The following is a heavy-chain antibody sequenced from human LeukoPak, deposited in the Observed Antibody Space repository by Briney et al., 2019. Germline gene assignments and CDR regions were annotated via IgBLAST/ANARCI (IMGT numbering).Heavy chain of an antibody. J-gene: IGHJ4*02. V-gene: IGHV3-20*04. CDR2: INWNGGST. Sequence: GGSLRLSCAASGFTFSSYSMSWVRQAAGKGLEWVSGINWNGGSTGYADSVKGRFTISRDNAKNSLYLQMNSLRAEDTAVYYCARGDSGSYYFDYWGQGTLVTVSS. CDR3: ARGDSGSYYFDY. D-gene: IGHD1-26*01. CDR1: GFTFSSYS.